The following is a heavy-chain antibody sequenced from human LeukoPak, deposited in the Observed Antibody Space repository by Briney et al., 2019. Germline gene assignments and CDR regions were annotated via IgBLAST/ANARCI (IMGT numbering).Heavy chain of an antibody. J-gene: IGHJ3*02. D-gene: IGHD2-15*01. CDR2: IKEDGSES. CDR1: GFSFNNYA. CDR3: ARERFCSGGGCYRGYAFHI. V-gene: IGHV3-7*01. Sequence: GGSLRLSCAASGFSFNNYAMSWVRQAPGKGLQWVAGIKEDGSESYYEDSVKGRFTISRDNAKNSLYLQMSSLRADDTAVYYCARERFCSGGGCYRGYAFHIWGQGTTVTVSS.